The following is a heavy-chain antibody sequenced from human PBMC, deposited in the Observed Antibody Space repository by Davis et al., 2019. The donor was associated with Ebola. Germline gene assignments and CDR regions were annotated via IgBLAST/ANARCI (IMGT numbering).Heavy chain of an antibody. J-gene: IGHJ1*01. CDR1: GDSISSGGYY. CDR3: ARAGVSSGYYYEYFQH. CDR2: IYYSGST. Sequence: MPSETLSLTCTVSGDSISSGGYYWSWIRQHPGKGLEWIGYIYYSGSTYYNPSLKSRVTISVDTSKNQFSLKLSSVTAADTAVYYCARAGVSSGYYYEYFQHWGQGTLVTVSS. D-gene: IGHD3-22*01. V-gene: IGHV4-31*03.